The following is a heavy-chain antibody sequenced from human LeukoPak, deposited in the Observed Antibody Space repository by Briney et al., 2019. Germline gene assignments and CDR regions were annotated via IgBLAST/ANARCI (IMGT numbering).Heavy chain of an antibody. CDR2: INPNSGGT. D-gene: IGHD2-2*01. CDR3: AREDHCSSTSCYPFDY. Sequence: ASVKVSCKASGYTFTGYYMHWVRQAPEQGLEWMGRINPNSGGTNYAQKFQGRVTMTRDTSISTAYMELSRLRSDDTAVYYCAREDHCSSTSCYPFDYWGQGTLVTVSS. V-gene: IGHV1-2*06. CDR1: GYTFTGYY. J-gene: IGHJ4*02.